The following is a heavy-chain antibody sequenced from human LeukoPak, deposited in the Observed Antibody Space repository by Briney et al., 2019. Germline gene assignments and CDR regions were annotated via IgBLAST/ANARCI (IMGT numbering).Heavy chain of an antibody. V-gene: IGHV3-7*01. D-gene: IGHD6-13*01. Sequence: GGSLRLSCAASGFTFSTYWMSWIRQAPGKGLEWVANIKQDGSEKYYVDSAKGRFTISRDNAKNSLYLQMNSLRAEDTALYYCARDRGKQQLDDAFDIWGQGTMVTVSS. CDR1: GFTFSTYW. CDR2: IKQDGSEK. J-gene: IGHJ3*02. CDR3: ARDRGKQQLDDAFDI.